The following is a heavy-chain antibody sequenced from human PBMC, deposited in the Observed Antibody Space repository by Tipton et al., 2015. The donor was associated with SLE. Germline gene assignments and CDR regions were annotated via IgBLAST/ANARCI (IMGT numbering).Heavy chain of an antibody. CDR1: GGSFSGYY. CDR3: AAARDIVVVPAAIGYFQH. CDR2: INHSGST. Sequence: TLSLTCAVYGGSFSGYYWSWIRQPPGKGLEWIGEINHSGSTNYNPSLKSRVTISVDTSKNQFSLKLSSVTAADTAVYYCAAARDIVVVPAAIGYFQHWGQGTLVTVSS. V-gene: IGHV4-34*01. J-gene: IGHJ1*01. D-gene: IGHD2-2*02.